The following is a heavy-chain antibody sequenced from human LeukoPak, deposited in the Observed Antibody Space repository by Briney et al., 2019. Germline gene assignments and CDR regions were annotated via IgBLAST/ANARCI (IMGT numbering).Heavy chain of an antibody. CDR2: ISYDGSNK. V-gene: IGHV3-30*04. J-gene: IGHJ4*02. CDR3: AKDRELTRTPFDY. D-gene: IGHD1-14*01. CDR1: GFTFSGYP. Sequence: GKSLRLSCAASGFTFSGYPIHWVRQAPGKGLEWVAVISYDGSNKYYADSVKGRFTISRDNSKNTLYLQMNSLRAEDTAVYYCAKDRELTRTPFDYWGQGTLVTVSS.